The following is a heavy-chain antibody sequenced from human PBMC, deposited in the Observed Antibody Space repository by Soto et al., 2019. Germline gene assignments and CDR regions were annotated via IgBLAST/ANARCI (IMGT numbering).Heavy chain of an antibody. Sequence: QVQLVQSGAEVKKPGSSVKVSCKASGGTFSSYAISWVRQAPGQGLEWMGGIIPIFGTANYAQKFQGRVTITADESTSTAYMELSSLRSEDTAVYYCERAPSSYYYDSSGYYNYWGQGTLVTVSS. CDR1: GGTFSSYA. CDR2: IIPIFGTA. V-gene: IGHV1-69*01. J-gene: IGHJ4*02. CDR3: ERAPSSYYYDSSGYYNY. D-gene: IGHD3-22*01.